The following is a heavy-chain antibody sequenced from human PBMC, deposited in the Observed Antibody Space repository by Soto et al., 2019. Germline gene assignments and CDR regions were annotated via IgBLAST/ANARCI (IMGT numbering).Heavy chain of an antibody. Sequence: QVQLVESGGGVVQPGRSLRLSCAASGFTFSTYGMHWVRQAPGKGLEGVAVISYDGSNGYYAESVKGRFTISRDNSKNTLYLQMNSLRAEDAAVYYCAKELEIWGQGTMVTVSS. CDR3: AKELEI. CDR2: ISYDGSNG. CDR1: GFTFSTYG. D-gene: IGHD1-1*01. V-gene: IGHV3-30*18. J-gene: IGHJ3*02.